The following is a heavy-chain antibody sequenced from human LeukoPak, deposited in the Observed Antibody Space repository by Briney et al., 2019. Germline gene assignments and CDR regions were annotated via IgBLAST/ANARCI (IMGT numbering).Heavy chain of an antibody. Sequence: SQTLPLTCTVSGGSISSGGYYWSWIRQHPGKGLEWIGYIYYSGSTYYNPSLKSRVTISVDTSKNQFSLKLSSVTAADTAVYYCARGDMVRGVVNWFDPWGQGTLVTVSS. CDR1: GGSISSGGYY. CDR3: ARGDMVRGVVNWFDP. J-gene: IGHJ5*02. V-gene: IGHV4-31*03. D-gene: IGHD3-10*01. CDR2: IYYSGST.